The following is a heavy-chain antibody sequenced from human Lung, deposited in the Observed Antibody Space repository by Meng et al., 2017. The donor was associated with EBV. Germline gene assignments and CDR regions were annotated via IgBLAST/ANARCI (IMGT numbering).Heavy chain of an antibody. Sequence: GCGPGLVQPSQTLSPPCTVSGGSISSGGYYWRWIRRHPGKGLEWIGYIHSSGSTYYNPSLRSRLTISVDTSKNQFSLKLSSVTAADTAVYYCARASYGSGSPLGESWFDPWGQGTLVTVSS. CDR1: GGSISSGGYY. CDR3: ARASYGSGSPLGESWFDP. D-gene: IGHD3-10*01. J-gene: IGHJ5*02. CDR2: IHSSGST. V-gene: IGHV4-31*03.